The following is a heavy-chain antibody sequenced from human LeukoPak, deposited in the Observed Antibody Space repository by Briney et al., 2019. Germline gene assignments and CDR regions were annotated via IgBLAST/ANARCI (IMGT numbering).Heavy chain of an antibody. CDR3: ARGRNGCVLSFFETTCHMYNWFDP. J-gene: IGHJ5*02. CDR1: GFTFGSYW. V-gene: IGHV3-7*01. Sequence: GGSLRLSCAASGFTFGSYWMTWVRQAPGRGLEWVANIKEDGSEKYYVDSVKGRFTISRDNAKSSLYLQMNSLRAEDTAVYYCARGRNGCVLSFFETTCHMYNWFDPWGQGTLVTVSS. D-gene: IGHD2-8*01. CDR2: IKEDGSEK.